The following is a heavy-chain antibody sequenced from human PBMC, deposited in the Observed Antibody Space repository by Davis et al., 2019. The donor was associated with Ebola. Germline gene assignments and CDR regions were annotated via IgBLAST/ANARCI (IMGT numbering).Heavy chain of an antibody. CDR1: GGSISSYY. V-gene: IGHV4-59*01. J-gene: IGHJ6*02. CDR2: IYYSGST. Sequence: MPSETLSLTCTVSGGSISSYYWSWIRQPPGKGLEWIGYIYYSGSTNYNPSLKSRVIISVDTSKNQFSLKLSSVTAADTAVYYCARDDYSNYYGMDVWGQGTTVTVSS. CDR3: ARDDYSNYYGMDV. D-gene: IGHD4-11*01.